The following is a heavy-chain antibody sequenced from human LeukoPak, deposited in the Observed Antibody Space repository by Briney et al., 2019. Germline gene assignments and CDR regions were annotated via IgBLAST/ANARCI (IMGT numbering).Heavy chain of an antibody. V-gene: IGHV4-30-4*01. CDR2: IYYSGTT. D-gene: IGHD2-2*01. Sequence: SETLSLTCTVSGGSISSGDYYWSWIRQPPGKGLEWIGYIYYSGTTYYNPSLKSRVTISVDTSKNQFSLKLSSVTAADTAVYYCARQPRPAAPFDYWGQGTLVTVSS. CDR3: ARQPRPAAPFDY. CDR1: GGSISSGDYY. J-gene: IGHJ4*02.